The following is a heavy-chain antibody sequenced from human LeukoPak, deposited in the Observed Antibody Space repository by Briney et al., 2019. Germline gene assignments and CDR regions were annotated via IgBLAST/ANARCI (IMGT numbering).Heavy chain of an antibody. CDR1: RGSITRSSNY. CDR3: ARVSHYYDSSGEVADY. J-gene: IGHJ4*02. Sequence: SETLSLTCTVSRGSITRSSNYWGWIRQPPGKGLEWIGTIYYSGSTYYNPSLKSRVTISVDTSKNQFSLKLSSVTAADTAVYYCARVSHYYDSSGEVADYWGQGTLVTVSS. D-gene: IGHD3-22*01. V-gene: IGHV4-39*07. CDR2: IYYSGST.